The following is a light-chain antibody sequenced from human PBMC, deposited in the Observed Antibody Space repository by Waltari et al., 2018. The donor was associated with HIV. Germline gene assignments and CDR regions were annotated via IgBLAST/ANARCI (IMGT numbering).Light chain of an antibody. CDR2: WAS. V-gene: IGKV4-1*01. Sequence: DIVMTQSPDSLAVSLGARATIHCKSSQTVFYSSNQKNYLAWYQQKPGQPPKLRIYWASTRESGVPDRFSGSGSGTDFTLTISSLQAEDVAVYYCQQYFSLPLTFGGGTKVEIK. J-gene: IGKJ4*01. CDR1: QTVFYSSNQKNY. CDR3: QQYFSLPLT.